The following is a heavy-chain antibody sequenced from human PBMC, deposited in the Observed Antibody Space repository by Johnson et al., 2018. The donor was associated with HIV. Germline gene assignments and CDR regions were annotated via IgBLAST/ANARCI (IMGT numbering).Heavy chain of an antibody. J-gene: IGHJ3*02. V-gene: IGHV3-7*01. D-gene: IGHD4-17*01. CDR3: ARDSTPWGGDYVDYTFDI. CDR1: GFTFSSYW. CDR2: IKQDGSEK. Sequence: VQLVESGGGLVKPGGSLRLSCAASGFTFSSYWMSWVRQAPGKGLEWVANIKQDGSEKYYVDSVKGRFTISRDNAKNSLYLQMNSLRSEDTALYYCARDSTPWGGDYVDYTFDIWGQGTMVTVSS.